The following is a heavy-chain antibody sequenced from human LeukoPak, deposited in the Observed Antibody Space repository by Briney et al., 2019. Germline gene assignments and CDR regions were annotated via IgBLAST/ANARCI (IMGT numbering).Heavy chain of an antibody. J-gene: IGHJ6*03. CDR2: INWNGGST. Sequence: GGSLRLSCAASGFTFDDNGMSWVRQAPGKGLEWVSGINWNGGSTGYADSVKGRFTISRDNAKKSLYLQMNSLRAEDTALYYCARRGDYGYYYMDVWGKGTTVTVSS. D-gene: IGHD3-10*01. CDR3: ARRGDYGYYYMDV. V-gene: IGHV3-20*04. CDR1: GFTFDDNG.